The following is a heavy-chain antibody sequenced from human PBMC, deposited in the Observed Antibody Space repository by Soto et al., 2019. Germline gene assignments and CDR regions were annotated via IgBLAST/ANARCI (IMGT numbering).Heavy chain of an antibody. D-gene: IGHD5-18*01. CDR2: IIPIFGTA. CDR1: GGTFSSYA. J-gene: IGHJ4*02. Sequence: QVQLVQSGAEVKKPGSSVKVSCKASGGTFSSYAISWVRQAPGQGLEWMGGIIPIFGTANYAQKFQGRVTITADESTSTAYVELSSLRAEDTAVYYCASWYVDTAMVGVDYWGQGTLVTVSS. V-gene: IGHV1-69*12. CDR3: ASWYVDTAMVGVDY.